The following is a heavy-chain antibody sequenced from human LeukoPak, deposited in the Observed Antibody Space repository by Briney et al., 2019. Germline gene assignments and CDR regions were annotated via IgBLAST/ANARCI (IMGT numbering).Heavy chain of an antibody. V-gene: IGHV1-2*04. CDR3: ARGGAAAPRV. Sequence: EASVKVSCKASGYTFTGYYMHWVRQAPGRGLEWMGWINPNSGGTNYAQKFQGWVTMTRDTSISTAYMELSRLRSDDTAVYYCARGGAAAPRVWGQGTLVTVSS. J-gene: IGHJ4*02. CDR2: INPNSGGT. CDR1: GYTFTGYY. D-gene: IGHD6-13*01.